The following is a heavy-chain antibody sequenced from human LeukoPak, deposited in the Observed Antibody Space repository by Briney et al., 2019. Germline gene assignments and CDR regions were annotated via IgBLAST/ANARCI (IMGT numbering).Heavy chain of an antibody. D-gene: IGHD5-12*01. CDR2: IYYSGST. V-gene: IGHV4-39*07. J-gene: IGHJ4*02. CDR1: GGSISSSSYY. CDR3: ARAWGRYSGYDYSLGFDY. Sequence: SETLSLTCTVSGGSISSSSYYWGWIRQPPGKGLEWIGSIYYSGSTYYNPSLKSRVTISVDTSKNQFSLKLSSVTAADTAVYYCARAWGRYSGYDYSLGFDYWGQGTLVTVSS.